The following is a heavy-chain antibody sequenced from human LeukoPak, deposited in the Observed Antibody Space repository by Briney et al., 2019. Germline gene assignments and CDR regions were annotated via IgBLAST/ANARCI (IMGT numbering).Heavy chain of an antibody. Sequence: ASVKVSCKASGYTFTGYYIHWVRQAPGQGLEWMGWIDSNTGGTNYAQKFQGRVTMTRDTSISTAYMELSGLTSDDTAVYYCAGSSHQRNWFDPWGQGTLVIVSS. V-gene: IGHV1-2*02. D-gene: IGHD1-26*01. CDR2: IDSNTGGT. J-gene: IGHJ5*02. CDR1: GYTFTGYY. CDR3: AGSSHQRNWFDP.